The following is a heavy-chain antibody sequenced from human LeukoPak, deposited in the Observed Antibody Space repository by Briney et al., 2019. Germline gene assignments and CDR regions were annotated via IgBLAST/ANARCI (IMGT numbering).Heavy chain of an antibody. CDR2: ISPGRTYM. J-gene: IGHJ5*02. CDR3: ARAVVISNWFDP. Sequence: GGSLRLSCAASGFTFSTYSMNWVRQAPGKGLEWVSSISPGRTYMFYADSVKGRFTISRDNARNSLYLQMNSLRAEDTAEYYCARAVVISNWFDPWGQGTLVTVSS. CDR1: GFTFSTYS. V-gene: IGHV3-21*01. D-gene: IGHD2-21*01.